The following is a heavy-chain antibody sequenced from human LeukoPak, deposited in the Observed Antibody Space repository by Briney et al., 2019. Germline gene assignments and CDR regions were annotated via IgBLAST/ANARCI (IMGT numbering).Heavy chain of an antibody. D-gene: IGHD1-26*01. V-gene: IGHV3-23*01. CDR1: GFTFSSYA. J-gene: IGHJ3*02. CDR3: AKDSRYSGSFNDAFEM. Sequence: PGGSLRLSCAASGFTFSSYAMSWVRQAPGKGLEWVSGLSGSGGSTYYTDSVKGRFTISRDNFNNTLYLQMNTLRVEDTAVYYCAKDSRYSGSFNDAFEMWGQGTIVIVSS. CDR2: LSGSGGST.